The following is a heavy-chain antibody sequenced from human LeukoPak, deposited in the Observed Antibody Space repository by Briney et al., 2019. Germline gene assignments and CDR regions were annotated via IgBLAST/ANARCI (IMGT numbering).Heavy chain of an antibody. CDR1: GFPFSSHG. CDR3: AKVRAGNYYYDSSDY. J-gene: IGHJ4*02. D-gene: IGHD3-22*01. V-gene: IGHV3-23*01. Sequence: GGSLRLSCAGSGFPFSSHGMNWVRQAPGKGLEWVSGISPGGPTYYADSVKGRFTISRDDSKNTLYLQMRNLRADDTAVYYCAKVRAGNYYYDSSDYWGQGTLVTVSS. CDR2: ISPGGPT.